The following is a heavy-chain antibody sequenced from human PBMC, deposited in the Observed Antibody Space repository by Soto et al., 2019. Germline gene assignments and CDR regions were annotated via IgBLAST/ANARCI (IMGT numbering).Heavy chain of an antibody. D-gene: IGHD3-3*01. CDR3: ATDLPSFGSIFGVAKHY. CDR1: GYTLTELS. J-gene: IGHJ4*02. V-gene: IGHV1-24*01. Sequence: ASVKVSCKVSGYTLTELSMHWVRQAPGKGLEWMGGFDPEDGETIYAQKFQGRVTMTEDTSTDATYMELSSLRSEDTAVYYCATDLPSFGSIFGVAKHYWGQGTLVTVSS. CDR2: FDPEDGET.